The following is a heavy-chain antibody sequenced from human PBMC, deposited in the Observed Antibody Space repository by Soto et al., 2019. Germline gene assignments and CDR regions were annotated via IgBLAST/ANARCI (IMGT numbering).Heavy chain of an antibody. CDR2: IDHDGPT. CDR3: VRDSHGDY. Sequence: EVQLVESGGGLVQPGGSLRLYCAGSGFIFSNYWMHWVRQAPGKGLAWVSRIDHDGPTDYAASVRGRFTISRDNAENTLYLQMSSLRPVDTAVYYCVRDSHGDYWGQGTLVTVSS. J-gene: IGHJ4*02. V-gene: IGHV3-74*01. CDR1: GFIFSNYW.